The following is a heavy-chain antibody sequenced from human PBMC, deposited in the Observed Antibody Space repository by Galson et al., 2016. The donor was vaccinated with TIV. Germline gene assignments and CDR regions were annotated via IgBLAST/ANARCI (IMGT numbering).Heavy chain of an antibody. CDR2: TDRDGDK. D-gene: IGHD5-24*01. Sequence: PALVKPTQTLTLTCTFSGFSLTTHGMCVSWIRQPPGKALEWLARTDRDGDKFYSTSLQTRLSISKDTSRNQVVLTLSNVDPVDTATYFCARSSIRDVSTHRFFDYWGQGTLVTFSP. CDR3: ARSSIRDVSTHRFFDY. J-gene: IGHJ4*02. V-gene: IGHV2-70*17. CDR1: GFSLTTHGMC.